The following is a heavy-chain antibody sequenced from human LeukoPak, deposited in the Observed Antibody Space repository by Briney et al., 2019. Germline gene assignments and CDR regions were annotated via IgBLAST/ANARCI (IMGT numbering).Heavy chain of an antibody. D-gene: IGHD7-27*01. CDR3: VRDRNWAFDY. Sequence: GGSLRLSCAASGFTFSTYTMNWVRQAPGKGLEWVSFINTKSKTIYYADSVKGRFTISRDNGKSSLYLQMNSLRAEDTALYYCVRDRNWAFDYWGQGTLVTVSS. CDR1: GFTFSTYT. CDR2: INTKSKTI. V-gene: IGHV3-48*01. J-gene: IGHJ4*02.